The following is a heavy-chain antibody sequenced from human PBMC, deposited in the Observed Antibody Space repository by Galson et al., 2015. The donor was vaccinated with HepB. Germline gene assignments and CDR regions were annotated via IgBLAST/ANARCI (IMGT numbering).Heavy chain of an antibody. CDR1: GFTFSSYS. J-gene: IGHJ6*02. CDR3: ARGGAYGSGRLAHYGMDV. Sequence: SLRLSCAASGFTFSSYSMNWVRQAPGKGLEWVSSISSSSSYIYYADSVKGRFTISRDNAKNSLYLQMNSLRAEDTAVYYCARGGAYGSGRLAHYGMDVWGQGTTVTVSS. CDR2: ISSSSSYI. V-gene: IGHV3-21*01. D-gene: IGHD3-10*01.